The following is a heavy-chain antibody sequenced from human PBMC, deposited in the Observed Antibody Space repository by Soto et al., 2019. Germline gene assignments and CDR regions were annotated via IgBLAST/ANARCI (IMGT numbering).Heavy chain of an antibody. D-gene: IGHD3-3*01. CDR1: GGAINSYY. CDR2: IYSSGST. CDR3: ARGQRFSDWFDP. V-gene: IGHV4-4*07. J-gene: IGHJ5*02. Sequence: SATLSLTCTVSGGAINSYYWTWIRQPAGKGREWVGRIYSSGSTKYNPALQSRVTMSLDTPKTPFHLRLTSVTAADTAVHYCARGQRFSDWFDPWGQGTLVTVS.